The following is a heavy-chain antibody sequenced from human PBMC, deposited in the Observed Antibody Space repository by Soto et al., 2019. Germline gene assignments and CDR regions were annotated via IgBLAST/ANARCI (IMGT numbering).Heavy chain of an antibody. CDR2: FDSEDGET. D-gene: IGHD5-12*01. J-gene: IGHJ4*02. CDR1: GYTLTELS. Sequence: QVQLVQTGAEVKKPGASVKVSCKVSGYTLTELSMHWVRQAPGKGLEWRGGFDSEDGETIYAQKFDGRVTMTEDTSTDTAYMELSSLRSEDTAVYYCATEGRDGYNLEFDYWGQGTLVTVSS. CDR3: ATEGRDGYNLEFDY. V-gene: IGHV1-24*01.